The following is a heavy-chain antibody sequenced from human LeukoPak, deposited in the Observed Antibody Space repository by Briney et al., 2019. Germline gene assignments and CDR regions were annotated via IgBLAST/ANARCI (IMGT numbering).Heavy chain of an antibody. CDR2: IYYSGST. CDR1: GGSISSSSYY. Sequence: PSETLSLTCTVSGGSISSSSYYWGWIRQPPGTGLEWIGSIYYSGSTYYNPSLKSRVTIPVDTSKNQFSLKLSSVTAADTAVYYCASRILAGTFAFDIWGQGTMVTVSS. D-gene: IGHD6-19*01. CDR3: ASRILAGTFAFDI. V-gene: IGHV4-39*01. J-gene: IGHJ3*02.